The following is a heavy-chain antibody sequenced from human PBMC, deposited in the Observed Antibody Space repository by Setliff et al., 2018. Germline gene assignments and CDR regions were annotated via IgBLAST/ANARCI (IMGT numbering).Heavy chain of an antibody. CDR2: IYTSGST. CDR1: GGSISSGSYY. CDR3: ARGKSVTASNWFDP. Sequence: SETLSLTCTVSGGSISSGSYYWSWIRQSAGKGLEWIGRIYTSGSTNYNPSLKSRVTISVDTSKNQFSLKLSSVTAADTAVYYCARGKSVTASNWFDPWGQGTLVTVSS. J-gene: IGHJ5*02. D-gene: IGHD5-18*01. V-gene: IGHV4-61*02.